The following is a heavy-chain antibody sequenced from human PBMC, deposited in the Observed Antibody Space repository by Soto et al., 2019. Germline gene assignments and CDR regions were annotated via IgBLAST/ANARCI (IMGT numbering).Heavy chain of an antibody. CDR1: GGSISSYY. D-gene: IGHD4-4*01. CDR2: IYYSGST. Sequence: KASETLSLTCTVSGGSISSYYWSWVRQPPGKGLEWIGYIYYSGSTNYNPSLKSRVTISVDTSKNQFSLKLSSVTAVDTAVYYCARSEYDYSLWGAFDIWGQGTMVTVSS. CDR3: ARSEYDYSLWGAFDI. V-gene: IGHV4-59*01. J-gene: IGHJ3*02.